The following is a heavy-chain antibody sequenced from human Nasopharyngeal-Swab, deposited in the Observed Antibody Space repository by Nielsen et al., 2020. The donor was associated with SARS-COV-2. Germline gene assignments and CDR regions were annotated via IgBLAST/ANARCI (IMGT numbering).Heavy chain of an antibody. J-gene: IGHJ4*02. D-gene: IGHD3-22*01. V-gene: IGHV3-30*04. CDR1: GFTFKSFP. Sequence: GESLKISCATSGFTFKSFPMHWVRQAPGKGLEWVAVISYDGSNKYYADSVKGRFTISRDNSKNTLYLQMNSLRAEDTAVYYCAREDGGDTMIVVVMVYWGQGTLVTVSS. CDR3: AREDGGDTMIVVVMVY. CDR2: ISYDGSNK.